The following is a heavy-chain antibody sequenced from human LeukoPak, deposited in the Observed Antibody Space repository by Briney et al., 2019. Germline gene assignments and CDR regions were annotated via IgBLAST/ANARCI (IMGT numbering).Heavy chain of an antibody. CDR3: ASARRIDIVVVVAATTDYYYMDV. D-gene: IGHD2-15*01. CDR1: GGSFSGYY. J-gene: IGHJ6*03. CDR2: INHSGST. V-gene: IGHV4-34*01. Sequence: SETLSLTCAVYGGSFSGYYWSWIRQPPGKGLEWIGEINHSGSTNYNPSLKSRVTISVDTSKNQFSLKLSSVTAAVTAVYYCASARRIDIVVVVAATTDYYYMDVWGKGTTVTISS.